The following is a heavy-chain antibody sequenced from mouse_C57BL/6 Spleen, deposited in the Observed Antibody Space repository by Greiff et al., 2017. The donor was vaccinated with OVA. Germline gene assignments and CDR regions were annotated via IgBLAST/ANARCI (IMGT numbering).Heavy chain of an antibody. D-gene: IGHD2-2*01. CDR3: TRWDYGYDVEAMDY. Sequence: EVQLQQSGPVLARPGASVKMSCKTSGYTFTSYWMHWVTQRPGQGLAWIGAIYPGNSDTSYNQKFKGKAKLTAVTSASTAYMELISLTTEDSAVYYCTRWDYGYDVEAMDYWGQGTSVTVSS. CDR2: IYPGNSDT. V-gene: IGHV1-5*01. CDR1: GYTFTSYW. J-gene: IGHJ4*01.